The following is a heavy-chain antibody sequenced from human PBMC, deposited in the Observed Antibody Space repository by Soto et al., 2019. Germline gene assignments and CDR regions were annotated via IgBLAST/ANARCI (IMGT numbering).Heavy chain of an antibody. CDR3: ARGQHLGGSYYYYGLDV. J-gene: IGHJ6*02. V-gene: IGHV1-2*04. Sequence: QVQLVQSGAEVRKPGASVKVSCKASGYTFTGYYMHWVRQAPGQGLEWMGWINPNSGGTKYAQKFQGWVTMTSDTSISTGYMEVSRFKSDDTALYYCARGQHLGGSYYYYGLDVWGQGTTVTVSS. CDR2: INPNSGGT. CDR1: GYTFTGYY. D-gene: IGHD6-13*01.